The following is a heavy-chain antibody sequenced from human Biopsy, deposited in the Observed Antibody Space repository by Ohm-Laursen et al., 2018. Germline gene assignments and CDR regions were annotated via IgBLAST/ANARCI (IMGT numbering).Heavy chain of an antibody. CDR3: ARGPHSGSHSCFDY. CDR1: GYTFTTYG. J-gene: IGHJ4*02. CDR2: ISTYNRNT. Sequence: SVKVSCKASGYTFTTYGLSWVRQAPGQGLEWMGWISTYNRNTNYAQKLQGRVTISADESTSTSYMELSSLTTEDTAIYYCARGPHSGSHSCFDYWGRGTLVTVSS. D-gene: IGHD1-26*01. V-gene: IGHV1-18*01.